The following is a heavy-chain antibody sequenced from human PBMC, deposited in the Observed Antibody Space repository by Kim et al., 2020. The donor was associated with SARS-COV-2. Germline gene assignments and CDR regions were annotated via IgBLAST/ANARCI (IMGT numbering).Heavy chain of an antibody. Sequence: SETLSLTCAVYVGSFSGHYWSWIRQPPGKGLEWIGEIHQSGSTNYGPSLKSRVTISVDTPKNQFSLKLSSVTAAATGFYYCARGRAGVVPAPILGIGPHYDYFILDVWGHGTTVTVSS. D-gene: IGHD2-2*02. J-gene: IGHJ6*02. CDR2: IHQSGST. V-gene: IGHV4-34*01. CDR3: ARGRAGVVPAPILGIGPHYDYFILDV. CDR1: VGSFSGHY.